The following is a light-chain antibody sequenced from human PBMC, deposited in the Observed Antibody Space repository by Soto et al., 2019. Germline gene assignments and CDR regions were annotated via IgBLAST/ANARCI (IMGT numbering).Light chain of an antibody. Sequence: QSALTQPASVSGSPGQSITISCTGTSSDVGGYNYVSWYQQHPGKAPKLMIYEVSNRPSGASNRFSGSKSGNTASLTISGLQAEDEAHYYCSSYTSSSTLLYVFGTGPKLTVL. J-gene: IGLJ1*01. CDR1: SSDVGGYNY. CDR2: EVS. V-gene: IGLV2-14*01. CDR3: SSYTSSSTLLYV.